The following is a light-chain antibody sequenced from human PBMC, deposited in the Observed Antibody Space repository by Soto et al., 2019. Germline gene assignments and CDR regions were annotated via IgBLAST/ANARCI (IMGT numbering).Light chain of an antibody. CDR3: SSYTSSSTPYV. J-gene: IGLJ1*01. CDR1: SFNN. V-gene: IGLV2-14*01. Sequence: SALTQPASVSGSLGQSITISCTGTSFNNVSWYQQHPGKAPKLMIYEVSNRPSGVSNRFSGSKSGNTASLTISGLQAEDEADYYCSSYTSSSTPYVFGTGTKVTV. CDR2: EVS.